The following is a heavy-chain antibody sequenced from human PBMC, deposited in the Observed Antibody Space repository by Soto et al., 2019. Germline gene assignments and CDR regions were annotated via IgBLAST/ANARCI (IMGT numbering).Heavy chain of an antibody. CDR1: GYTFTGYY. CDR3: ARCSTMVRGVLLDAFDI. Sequence: QVQLVQSGAEVKKPGASVKVSCKASGYTFTGYYMHWVRQAPGQGLEWMGWINPNSGGTNYAQKFQGWVTMTRDTSISTAYMELSRLRSDDTAVYYCARCSTMVRGVLLDAFDIWGQGTMVTVSS. V-gene: IGHV1-2*04. D-gene: IGHD3-10*01. J-gene: IGHJ3*02. CDR2: INPNSGGT.